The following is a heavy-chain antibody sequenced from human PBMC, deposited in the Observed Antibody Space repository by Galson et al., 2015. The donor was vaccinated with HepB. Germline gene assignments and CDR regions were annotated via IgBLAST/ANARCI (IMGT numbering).Heavy chain of an antibody. J-gene: IGHJ4*02. Sequence: TLSLTCTVSGDSITSNDYYWSWIRQSPEKGLEWIAFIFYSGYTSYNPSLKSRLTISVDTSKNQFSLEVRSLTAADTAVYYCVREGFSSSANGYFESWGQGTLVTVSS. CDR2: IFYSGYT. CDR3: VREGFSSSANGYFES. D-gene: IGHD6-6*01. CDR1: GDSITSNDYY. V-gene: IGHV4-30-4*01.